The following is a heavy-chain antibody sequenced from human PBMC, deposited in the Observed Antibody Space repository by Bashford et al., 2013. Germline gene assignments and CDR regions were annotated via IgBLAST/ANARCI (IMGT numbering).Heavy chain of an antibody. Sequence: ASVKVSCKVSGYTLTELSMHWVRQAPGKGLEWMGWINPGGDATNYAGIFHGRITMTSDTSMNVVYLELRSLTPDDTATYYCARDGTWRLLTAFDIWGRGTRVTVSS. CDR2: INPGGDAT. CDR1: GYTLTELS. CDR3: ARDGTWRLLTAFDI. V-gene: IGHV1-2*02. D-gene: IGHD1-26*01. J-gene: IGHJ3*02.